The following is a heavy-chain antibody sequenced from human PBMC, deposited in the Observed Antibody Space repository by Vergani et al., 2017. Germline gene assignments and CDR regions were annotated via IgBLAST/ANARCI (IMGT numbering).Heavy chain of an antibody. CDR2: MNPNSGNT. Sequence: QVQLVQSGAEVKKPGASVKVSCKASGYTFTSYDINWVRQATGQGLEWMGWMNPNSGNTGYAQKFQGRVTMTRNTSISTAYMELSSLRSEDTAVYYCARGFHCGGDCYSNDAFDIWGQGTMVTVSS. CDR3: ARGFHCGGDCYSNDAFDI. D-gene: IGHD2-21*02. CDR1: GYTFTSYD. V-gene: IGHV1-8*01. J-gene: IGHJ3*02.